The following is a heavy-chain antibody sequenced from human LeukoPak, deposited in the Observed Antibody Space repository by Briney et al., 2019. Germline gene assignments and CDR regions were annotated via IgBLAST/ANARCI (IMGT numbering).Heavy chain of an antibody. CDR1: GFTFSSYA. V-gene: IGHV3-23*01. CDR3: AKDRSPYGDYARWFDP. J-gene: IGHJ5*02. D-gene: IGHD4-17*01. CDR2: ISGSGGST. Sequence: GGSLRLSSAASGFTFSSYAMSWVRQAPGKGLEWVSAISGSGGSTYYADSVKGRFTISRDNSKNTLYLQMNSLRAEDTAVYYCAKDRSPYGDYARWFDPWGQGTLVTVSS.